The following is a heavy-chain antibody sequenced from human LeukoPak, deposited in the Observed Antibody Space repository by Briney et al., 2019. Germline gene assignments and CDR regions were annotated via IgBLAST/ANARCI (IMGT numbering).Heavy chain of an antibody. CDR1: GYTFTSYG. CDR2: ISAYNGNT. CDR3: ARDYYGSGSSIHYYYYYYMDV. J-gene: IGHJ6*03. D-gene: IGHD3-10*01. Sequence: ASVTVSCKASGYTFTSYGISWVRQAPGQGLEWMGWISAYNGNTNYAQKLQGRVTMTTDTSTSTAYMELRSLRSDDTAVYYCARDYYGSGSSIHYYYYYYMDVWGKGTTVTVSS. V-gene: IGHV1-18*01.